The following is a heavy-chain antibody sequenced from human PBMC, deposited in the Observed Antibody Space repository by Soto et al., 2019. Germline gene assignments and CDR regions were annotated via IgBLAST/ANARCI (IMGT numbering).Heavy chain of an antibody. CDR1: GFTVSSNY. D-gene: IGHD3-22*01. V-gene: IGHV3-53*01. CDR2: IYSGGST. CDR3: EREAHYYDSSGHLAFDI. J-gene: IGHJ3*02. Sequence: PGGSLRLSWAASGFTVSSNYMSWVRQAPGKGLEWVSVIYSGGSTYYADSVKGRFTISRDNSKNTLYLQMNSLRAEDTAVYYCEREAHYYDSSGHLAFDIWGQGTMVTVSS.